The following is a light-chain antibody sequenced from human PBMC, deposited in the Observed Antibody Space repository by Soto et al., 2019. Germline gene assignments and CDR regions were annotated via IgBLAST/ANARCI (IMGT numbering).Light chain of an antibody. CDR1: QSISSF. Sequence: EIVLTQSPATLSLSPGERATLSCRASQSISSFLAWYQQKPGQAPRLLLYDASNRAAGIPARFSGSGSGTDFTLTISSLEPEDFEVYYCQQRSNWWTFGQGTKVEIK. CDR3: QQRSNWWT. V-gene: IGKV3-11*01. CDR2: DAS. J-gene: IGKJ1*01.